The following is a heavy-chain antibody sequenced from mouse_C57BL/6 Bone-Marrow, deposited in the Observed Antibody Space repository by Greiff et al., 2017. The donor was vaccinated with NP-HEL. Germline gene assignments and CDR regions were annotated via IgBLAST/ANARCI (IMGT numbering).Heavy chain of an antibody. V-gene: IGHV1-50*01. CDR3: ARFITTVVARGND. J-gene: IGHJ2*01. Sequence: QVQLQQPGAELVKPGASVKLSCKASGYTFTSYWMPWVKQRPGQGLEWIGEIDPSDSYTNYNQKFKGKATLTVDTSSSTAYMQLSSLTSEDSAVYYCARFITTVVARGNDWGQGTTLTVSS. CDR1: GYTFTSYW. D-gene: IGHD1-1*01. CDR2: IDPSDSYT.